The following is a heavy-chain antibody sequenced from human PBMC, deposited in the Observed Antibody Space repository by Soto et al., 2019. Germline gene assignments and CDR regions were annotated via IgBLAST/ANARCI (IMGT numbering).Heavy chain of an antibody. V-gene: IGHV3-23*01. J-gene: IGHJ5*02. CDR1: GFTFSSYN. Sequence: GGSLRLSCAASGFTFSSYNLNWVRQAPGQGLEWVSTITGSGVSTYYADSVKGRFTISRDDAKNSLYLQMNSLRAEDTAVYYCASLVAARYGIGHNWFDPWGQGTLVTVSS. CDR3: ASLVAARYGIGHNWFDP. D-gene: IGHD2-15*01. CDR2: ITGSGVST.